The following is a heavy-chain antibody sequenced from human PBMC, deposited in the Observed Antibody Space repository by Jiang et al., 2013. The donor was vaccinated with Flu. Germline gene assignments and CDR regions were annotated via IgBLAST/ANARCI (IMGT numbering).Heavy chain of an antibody. V-gene: IGHV2-5*01. CDR2: IYWNDDK. J-gene: IGHJ3*02. D-gene: IGHD1-1*01. Sequence: KPTQTLTLTCTSLGSHSALVEWVWAGSVSPQERPLEWLALIYWNDDKRYSPSLKSRLTITKDTSKNQVVLTMTNMDPVDTATYYCAHRQGGRGYAFDIWGQGTMVTVSS. CDR1: GSHSALVEWV. CDR3: AHRQGGRGYAFDI.